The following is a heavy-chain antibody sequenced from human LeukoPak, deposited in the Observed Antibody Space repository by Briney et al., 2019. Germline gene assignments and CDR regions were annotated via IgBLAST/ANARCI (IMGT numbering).Heavy chain of an antibody. CDR1: GFTFSSYD. CDR3: ARDRSGTFDY. V-gene: IGHV3-33*01. Sequence: VGSLRLSCAASGFTFSSYDMHWVRQAPGKGLEWVALIWYDGSNKYYADSVKGRFTISRDNSRNTLYLQMNSLRAEDTAVYYCARDRSGTFDYWGQGTLVTVSS. D-gene: IGHD2-15*01. CDR2: IWYDGSNK. J-gene: IGHJ4*02.